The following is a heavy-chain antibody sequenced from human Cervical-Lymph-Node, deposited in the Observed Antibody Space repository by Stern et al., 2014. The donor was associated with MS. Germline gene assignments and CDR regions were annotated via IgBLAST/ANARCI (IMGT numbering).Heavy chain of an antibody. Sequence: VQLVESGAEVKKPGSSVKVSCKASGGTFSSYAINWVRQPPGQGPEWIGGDIPIFGTANYAQKFQGRVTITADESTSTAYMELSSLRSEDTAVYYCARDSRHYDASYYFDSWGQGTLVTVSS. J-gene: IGHJ4*02. V-gene: IGHV1-69*01. D-gene: IGHD3-16*01. CDR2: DIPIFGTA. CDR1: GGTFSSYA. CDR3: ARDSRHYDASYYFDS.